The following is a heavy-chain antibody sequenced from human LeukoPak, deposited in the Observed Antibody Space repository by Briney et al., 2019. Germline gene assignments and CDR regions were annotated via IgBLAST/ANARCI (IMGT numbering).Heavy chain of an antibody. CDR1: GFTFDSYA. Sequence: GGSLRLSCAASGFTFDSYAMSWVRQAPGKGLEWVSVIYSGGSTYYADSVKGRFTISRDNSKNTLYLQMNSLRAEDTAVYYCAREVLRLGELSLAGYFDYWGQGTLVTVSS. D-gene: IGHD3-16*02. CDR2: IYSGGST. CDR3: AREVLRLGELSLAGYFDY. J-gene: IGHJ4*02. V-gene: IGHV3-66*01.